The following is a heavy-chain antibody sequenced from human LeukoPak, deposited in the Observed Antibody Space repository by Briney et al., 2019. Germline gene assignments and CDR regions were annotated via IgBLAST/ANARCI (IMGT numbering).Heavy chain of an antibody. Sequence: SVKVSCKASGGTFSSYTISWVRQAPGQGLEWMGRIIPILGIANYAQKSQGRVTITADKSTSTAYMELSSLRSEDTAVFYCARGHQPPYYGMDVWGQGTTVTVSS. V-gene: IGHV1-69*02. J-gene: IGHJ6*02. CDR3: ARGHQPPYYGMDV. CDR1: GGTFSSYT. CDR2: IIPILGIA.